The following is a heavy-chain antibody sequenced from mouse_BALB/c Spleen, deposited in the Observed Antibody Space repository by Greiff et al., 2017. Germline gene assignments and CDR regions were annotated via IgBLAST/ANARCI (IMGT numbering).Heavy chain of an antibody. V-gene: IGHV1-4*01. D-gene: IGHD1-1*01. J-gene: IGHJ3*01. CDR3: AREGRSYPWFAY. Sequence: VQRVESGAELARPGASVKMSCKASGYTFTSYTMHWVKQRPGQGLEWIGYINPSSGYTNYNQKFKDKATLTADKSSSTAYMQLSSLTSEDSAVYYCAREGRSYPWFAYWGQGTLVTVSA. CDR1: GYTFTSYT. CDR2: INPSSGYT.